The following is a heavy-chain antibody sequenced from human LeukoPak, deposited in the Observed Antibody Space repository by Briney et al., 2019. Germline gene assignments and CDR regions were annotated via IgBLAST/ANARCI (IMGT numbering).Heavy chain of an antibody. J-gene: IGHJ4*02. D-gene: IGHD4-17*01. CDR1: GGTFSSYA. V-gene: IGHV1-69*06. Sequence: ASVTVSCKASGGTFSSYAISWVRQAPGQGLEWMGGIIPIFGTANYAQKFQGRVTITADKSTSTAYMELSSLRSEDTAVYYCARDLAVTNAGLDYWGQGTLVTVSS. CDR2: IIPIFGTA. CDR3: ARDLAVTNAGLDY.